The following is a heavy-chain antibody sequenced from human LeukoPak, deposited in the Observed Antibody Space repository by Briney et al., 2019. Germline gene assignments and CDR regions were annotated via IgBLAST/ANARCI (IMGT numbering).Heavy chain of an antibody. CDR2: IYYSGST. J-gene: IGHJ4*02. CDR3: ARSSSGWYGYYFDY. V-gene: IGHV4-59*01. CDR1: GGSISSYY. D-gene: IGHD6-19*01. Sequence: SETLSLTCTVSGGSISSYYWSWIRQPPGKGLEWMGYIYYSGSTNYNPSLKSRVTISVDTSKNQFSLKLSSVTAADTAVYYCARSSSGWYGYYFDYWGQGTLVTVSS.